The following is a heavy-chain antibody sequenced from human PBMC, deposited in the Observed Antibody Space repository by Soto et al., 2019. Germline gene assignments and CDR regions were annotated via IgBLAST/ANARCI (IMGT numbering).Heavy chain of an antibody. J-gene: IGHJ4*02. D-gene: IGHD3-10*01. CDR3: AKAPEWFGEPRFDY. CDR2: ISGSGGST. V-gene: IGHV3-23*01. CDR1: GFTFSSYA. Sequence: PGGSLRLSCAASGFTFSSYAMSWVRQAPGKGLEWVSAISGSGGSTYYTDSVKGRFTISRDNSKNTLYLQMNSLRAEDTAVYYCAKAPEWFGEPRFDYWGQGTLVTVSS.